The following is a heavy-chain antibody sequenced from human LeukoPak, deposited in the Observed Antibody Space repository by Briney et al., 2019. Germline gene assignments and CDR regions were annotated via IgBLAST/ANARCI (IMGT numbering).Heavy chain of an antibody. CDR2: ISAYNDNT. J-gene: IGHJ4*02. CDR3: ARDQNVGQLVQKL. V-gene: IGHV1-18*04. CDR1: GYTFTSYG. Sequence: ASVTVSCKASGYTFTSYGISWVRQAPGQGLEWMGWISAYNDNTYFAQKLQDRVTMTTDTSTNTAYMELRSLRSDDTAVYYCARDQNVGQLVQKLWGQGTRVTVSS. D-gene: IGHD6-13*01.